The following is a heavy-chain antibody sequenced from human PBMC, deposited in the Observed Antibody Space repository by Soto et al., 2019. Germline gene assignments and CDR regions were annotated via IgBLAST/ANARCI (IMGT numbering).Heavy chain of an antibody. CDR3: ARGITIFGVEIDP. Sequence: SETLSLTCTVSGGSVSSGSYYWSWIRQPPGKGLEWIGYIYYSGSTNYNPSLKSRVTISVDTSKNQFSLKLSSVTAADTAVYYCARGITIFGVEIDPWGQGTLVTVSS. J-gene: IGHJ5*02. D-gene: IGHD3-3*01. V-gene: IGHV4-61*01. CDR1: GGSVSSGSYY. CDR2: IYYSGST.